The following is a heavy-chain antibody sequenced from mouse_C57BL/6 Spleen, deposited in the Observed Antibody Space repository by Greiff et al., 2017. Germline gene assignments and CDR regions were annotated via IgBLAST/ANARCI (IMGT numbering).Heavy chain of an antibody. CDR2: IYTGDGDT. CDR1: GYAFSSYW. J-gene: IGHJ2*01. Sequence: QVQLKASGAELVKPGASVKISCKASGYAFSSYWMTWVKQRPGKGLEWIGQIYTGDGDTNYNGKFKGKATLTADKSSSTAYMQLSSLTSEDSAVYFCARTKYYFDYWGQGTTLTVSS. CDR3: ARTKYYFDY. V-gene: IGHV1-80*01.